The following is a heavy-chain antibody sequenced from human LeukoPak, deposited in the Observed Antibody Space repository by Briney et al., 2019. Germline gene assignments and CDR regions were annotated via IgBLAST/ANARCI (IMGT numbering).Heavy chain of an antibody. J-gene: IGHJ4*02. CDR3: ARRQLTLDYFDY. CDR1: GFTFSNYG. CDR2: IRYDGSNK. Sequence: QPGGSLRLSCAASGFTFSNYGIHWVRQAPGKGLDWVAFIRYDGSNKYYADSVKGRFTISRDNSKNTLYLQMNSLRAEDTAVYYCARRQLTLDYFDYWGQGTLVTVSP. V-gene: IGHV3-30*02. D-gene: IGHD5-24*01.